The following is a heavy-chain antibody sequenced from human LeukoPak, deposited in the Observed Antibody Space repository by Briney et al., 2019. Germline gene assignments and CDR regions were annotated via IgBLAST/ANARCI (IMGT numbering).Heavy chain of an antibody. CDR1: GYTFTGYY. V-gene: IGHV1-2*02. Sequence: GASVKVSCKASGYTFTGYYMHWVRQAPGQGLEWMGWINPNSGGTNYAQKFQGRVTMTRDTSISTAYMELSRLRSDDTAVYYCARVIIGYYGSGPFYMDVWGKGTTVTISS. CDR3: ARVIIGYYGSGPFYMDV. CDR2: INPNSGGT. D-gene: IGHD3-10*01. J-gene: IGHJ6*03.